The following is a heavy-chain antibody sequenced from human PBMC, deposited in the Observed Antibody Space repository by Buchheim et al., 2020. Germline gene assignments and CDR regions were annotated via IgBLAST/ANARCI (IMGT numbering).Heavy chain of an antibody. CDR2: IWYDGSNK. CDR1: GFTFGDYA. J-gene: IGHJ6*02. V-gene: IGHV3-33*01. CDR3: ARDRLGGGMDV. Sequence: VQLVESGGGLVKPGRSLRLSCTASGFTFGDYAMSWFRQAPGKGLEWVAVIWYDGSNKYYADSVKGRFTISRDNSKNTLYLQMNSLRAEDTAVYYCARDRLGGGMDVWGQGTT.